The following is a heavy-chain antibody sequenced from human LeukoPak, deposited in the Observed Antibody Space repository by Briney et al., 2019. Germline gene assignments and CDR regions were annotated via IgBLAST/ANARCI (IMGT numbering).Heavy chain of an antibody. CDR3: ASYSYYYDSSGYFDY. CDR2: IYYSGST. CDR1: GGSISSGSYY. Sequence: SETLSLTCTVSGGSISSGSYYWSWIRQPPGKGLEWIGYIYYSGSTNYNPSLKSRVTISVDTSKNQFSLKLSSVTAADTAVYHCASYSYYYDSSGYFDYWGQGTLVTVSS. D-gene: IGHD3-22*01. J-gene: IGHJ4*02. V-gene: IGHV4-61*01.